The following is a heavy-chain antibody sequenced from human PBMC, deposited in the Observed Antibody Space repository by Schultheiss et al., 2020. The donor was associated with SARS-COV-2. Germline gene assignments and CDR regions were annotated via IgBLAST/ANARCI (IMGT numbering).Heavy chain of an antibody. CDR3: ARAKDAFDI. CDR2: ISAYNGNT. J-gene: IGHJ3*02. CDR1: GYTFTGYY. Sequence: ASVKVSCKASGYTFTGYYMHWVRQAPGQGLEWMGWISAYNGNTNYAQKLQGRVTMTRDTSTSTVYMELSSLRSEDTAVYYCARAKDAFDIWGQGTMVTVSS. V-gene: IGHV1-18*04.